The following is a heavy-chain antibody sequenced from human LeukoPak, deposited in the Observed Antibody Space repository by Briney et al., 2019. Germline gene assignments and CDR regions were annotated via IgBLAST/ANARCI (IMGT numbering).Heavy chain of an antibody. CDR2: INYSGRT. D-gene: IGHD3-10*01. V-gene: IGHV4-59*01. CDR1: GGSISNYY. Sequence: SETLSLTCTVSGGSISNYYWNWIRQPPGKGLEWIVNINYSGRTNYNPSLKSRVTISVDTSKNQFSLKLSSVTAADTAFYYCARSRALDIWGQGTMVTVSS. CDR3: ARSRALDI. J-gene: IGHJ3*02.